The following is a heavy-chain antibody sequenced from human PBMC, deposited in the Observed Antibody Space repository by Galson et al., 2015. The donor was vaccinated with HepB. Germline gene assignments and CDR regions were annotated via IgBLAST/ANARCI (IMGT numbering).Heavy chain of an antibody. Sequence: SVKVSCKASGGTFSSYAISWVRQAPGQGLEWMGGIIPIFGTANYAQKFQGRVTITADESTSTAYMELSSLRSEDTAVYYCARGSLAPGRRAPFDPWGQGTLVTVSS. CDR3: ARGSLAPGRRAPFDP. J-gene: IGHJ5*02. V-gene: IGHV1-69*13. CDR2: IIPIFGTA. D-gene: IGHD3-10*01. CDR1: GGTFSSYA.